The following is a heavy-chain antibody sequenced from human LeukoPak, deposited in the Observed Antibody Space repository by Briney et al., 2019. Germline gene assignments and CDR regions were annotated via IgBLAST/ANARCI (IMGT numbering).Heavy chain of an antibody. CDR1: GCSISSYF. V-gene: IGHV4-59*08. CDR3: ASRNDGYDDHYFDY. CDR2: IYYSGST. J-gene: IGHJ4*02. D-gene: IGHD3-3*01. Sequence: PAETLSLTCTASGCSISSYFWSWVRQPPGKGLEWIGYIYYSGSTNYNPSLKSRVTISVDTSRNQFSLKLSSVTAADTAVYYCASRNDGYDDHYFDYWGQGTLVTVSS.